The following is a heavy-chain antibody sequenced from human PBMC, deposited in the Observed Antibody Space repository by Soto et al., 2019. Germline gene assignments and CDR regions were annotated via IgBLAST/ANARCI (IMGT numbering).Heavy chain of an antibody. Sequence: TLSLTCTVSGGSISSGDYYWSWIRQPPGKGLEWIGYIYYSGSTYYNPSLKSRVTISVDTSKNQFSLKLSSVTAADTAVYYCARDPLRGRFDYWGQGTLVTVSS. V-gene: IGHV4-30-4*01. J-gene: IGHJ4*02. CDR3: ARDPLRGRFDY. CDR1: GGSISSGDYY. CDR2: IYYSGST. D-gene: IGHD3-16*01.